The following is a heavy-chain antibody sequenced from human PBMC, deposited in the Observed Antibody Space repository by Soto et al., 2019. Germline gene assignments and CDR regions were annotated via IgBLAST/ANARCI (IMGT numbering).Heavy chain of an antibody. Sequence: ASVKVSCKASGGTFSSYAISWVRQAPGQGLEWMGGIIPIFGTANYAQKFQGRVTITADESTSTAYMELSSLRSEDTAVYYCATVLVLRFLEWFPPYYYYGMDVWGQGTTVTVSS. J-gene: IGHJ6*02. V-gene: IGHV1-69*13. CDR3: ATVLVLRFLEWFPPYYYYGMDV. CDR2: IIPIFGTA. D-gene: IGHD3-3*01. CDR1: GGTFSSYA.